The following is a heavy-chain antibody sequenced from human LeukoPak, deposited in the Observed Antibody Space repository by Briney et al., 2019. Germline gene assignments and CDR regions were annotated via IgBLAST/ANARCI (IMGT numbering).Heavy chain of an antibody. V-gene: IGHV3-7*01. CDR3: TRSVVRLGVTYYYYGMDV. Sequence: PGGSLRLSCAASGFTFGTYWMSWVRQAPGKGLEWVANIKQDGSEKYYVDSVKGRFTISRDNAKNSLYLQVNSLRAEDTALYYCTRSVVRLGVTYYYYGMDVWGQGTTVTVSS. D-gene: IGHD3-10*01. J-gene: IGHJ6*02. CDR1: GFTFGTYW. CDR2: IKQDGSEK.